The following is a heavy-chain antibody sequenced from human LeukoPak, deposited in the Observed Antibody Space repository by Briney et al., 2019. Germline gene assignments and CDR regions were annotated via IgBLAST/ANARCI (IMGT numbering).Heavy chain of an antibody. CDR3: ARGDCSSTSCYTFDY. V-gene: IGHV4-34*01. CDR2: INHSGST. D-gene: IGHD2-2*02. CDR1: GGSFSGYY. Sequence: SEALSLTCAVYGGSFSGYYWSWIRQTPGKGLEWIGEINHSGSTNYKPSLKSRITISVDTSKNQFTLKLSSVTAADTAVYYCARGDCSSTSCYTFDYWGQGTLVTVSS. J-gene: IGHJ4*02.